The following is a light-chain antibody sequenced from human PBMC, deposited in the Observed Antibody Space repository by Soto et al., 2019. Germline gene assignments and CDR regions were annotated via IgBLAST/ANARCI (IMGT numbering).Light chain of an antibody. J-gene: IGLJ1*01. Sequence: QSVLTQPASVSGSPGQSITISCTGTSSEVGSYNLVSWYQQHPGKAPKLMIYEVSKRPSGVSNGFSGSKSGNTASLTISGLQAYDEADYYCCSYAGSGTFYVFGTGTKSPS. CDR1: SSEVGSYNL. CDR3: CSYAGSGTFYV. V-gene: IGLV2-23*02. CDR2: EVS.